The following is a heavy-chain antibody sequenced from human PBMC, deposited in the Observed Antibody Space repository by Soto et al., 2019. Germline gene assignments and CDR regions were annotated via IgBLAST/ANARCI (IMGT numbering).Heavy chain of an antibody. CDR2: IYYSGGT. D-gene: IGHD3-22*01. J-gene: IGHJ4*02. V-gene: IGHV4-59*01. CDR1: GGSISSYY. Sequence: QVQLQESGPGLVKPSETLSLTCTVSGGSISSYYWSWIRQPPGKGLEWIGYIYYSGGTNYNPSLRSRVTISVDTSKNQFSLKLSSVPAADTAVYYCARQRDSSGYYFHLDYWGQGTLVTVSS. CDR3: ARQRDSSGYYFHLDY.